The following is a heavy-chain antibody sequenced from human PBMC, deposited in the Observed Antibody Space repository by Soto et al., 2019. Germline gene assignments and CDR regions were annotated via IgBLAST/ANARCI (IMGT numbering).Heavy chain of an antibody. Sequence: EVHLVESGGGLVKPGGSLRLSCAASGFTFRSFTMNWVRQAPGKGLEWVSTISSNSAYIYYTDALRGRFTISRDNAKNALHLQMNSRRAEDTAVYYCTRDASRDSSARGWFDPWGPGTLVTVSS. CDR1: GFTFRSFT. V-gene: IGHV3-21*01. D-gene: IGHD6-13*01. J-gene: IGHJ5*02. CDR2: ISSNSAYI. CDR3: TRDASRDSSARGWFDP.